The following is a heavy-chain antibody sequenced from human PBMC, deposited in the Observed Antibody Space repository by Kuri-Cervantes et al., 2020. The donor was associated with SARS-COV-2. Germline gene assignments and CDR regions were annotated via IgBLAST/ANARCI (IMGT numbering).Heavy chain of an antibody. V-gene: IGHV1-8*03. D-gene: IGHD4-23*01. CDR1: GYFLAESS. J-gene: IGHJ4*02. CDR2: TNPNSGNT. Sequence: ASVKVSCKVSGYFLAESSIHWVRQAPGRGLEWMGWTNPNSGNTGYAQKFQGRVTITRNTSISTAYMELSSLRSEDTAVYYCARVYGGPLDYWGQGTLVTVSS. CDR3: ARVYGGPLDY.